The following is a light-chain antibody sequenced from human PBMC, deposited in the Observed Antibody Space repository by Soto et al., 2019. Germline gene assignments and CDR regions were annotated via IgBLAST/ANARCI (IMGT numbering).Light chain of an antibody. Sequence: QSVLTQPPSVSAAPGQRVTISCSGSASNIGNNSVSWYQQLPGAAPKLLIYDDNNRPSGIPDRFSGSKSGTSATLGITGLQTGDEADYYCGTWDTNLPACVFGPGTNLTVL. CDR3: GTWDTNLPACV. CDR1: ASNIGNNS. CDR2: DDN. V-gene: IGLV1-51*01. J-gene: IGLJ1*01.